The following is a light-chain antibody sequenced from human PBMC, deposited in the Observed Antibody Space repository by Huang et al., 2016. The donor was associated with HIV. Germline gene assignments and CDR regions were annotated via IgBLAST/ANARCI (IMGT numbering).Light chain of an antibody. CDR2: DVS. Sequence: EIVLTQSPVTLSLSPGARATLSCRASQSIGTYLAWYQQKSGQAPRLLIYDVSNRAAGVPARVSASGSETDFTLTIASLDPDDFAIYHCQQRSKWPLTFGGGTKVEMK. CDR3: QQRSKWPLT. J-gene: IGKJ4*01. CDR1: QSIGTY. V-gene: IGKV3-11*01.